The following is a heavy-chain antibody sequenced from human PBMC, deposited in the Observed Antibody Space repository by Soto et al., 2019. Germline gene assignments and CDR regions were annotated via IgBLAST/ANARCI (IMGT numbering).Heavy chain of an antibody. V-gene: IGHV1-46*01. D-gene: IGHD2-21*02. CDR3: ARATLAGGDPYFEY. CDR1: GYTFRNYY. CDR2: INPSGGYTSFT. Sequence: QVLLVQSGAEVKKPGASLKVSCKASGYTFRNYYMHWVRQAPRQGLEWMGIINPSGGYTSFTSYAQKFQGRVSMTWDTSMCTAYMELRSLRPEDTAVYYCARATLAGGDPYFEYWGQGTLLTVSS. J-gene: IGHJ4*02.